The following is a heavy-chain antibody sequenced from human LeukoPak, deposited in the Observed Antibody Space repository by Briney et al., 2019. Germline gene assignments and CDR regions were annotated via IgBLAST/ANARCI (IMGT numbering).Heavy chain of an antibody. J-gene: IGHJ2*01. CDR1: GGSISSGSYY. Sequence: SETLSLTCTVSGGSISSGSYYWSWIRQPAGKGLEWIECIFPSGSTNYNSSLKSRVTISVDTSKNQFSLKVSSVTAADTAVYYCARGRRDGYNFYWYFDLWGRGTLVTVSS. CDR3: ARGRRDGYNFYWYFDL. D-gene: IGHD5-24*01. CDR2: IFPSGST. V-gene: IGHV4-61*02.